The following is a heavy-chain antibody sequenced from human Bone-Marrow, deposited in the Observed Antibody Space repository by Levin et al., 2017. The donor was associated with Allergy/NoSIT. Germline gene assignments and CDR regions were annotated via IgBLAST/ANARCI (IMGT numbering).Heavy chain of an antibody. CDR2: INHSGST. D-gene: IGHD2-21*01. V-gene: IGHV4-34*01. CDR3: ARGLVVSKSPRGYFDY. Sequence: SETLSLTCAVYGGSFSGYYWSWIRQPPGKGLEWIGEINHSGSTNYNPSLKSRVTISVDTSKNQFSLKLSSVTAADTAVYYCARGLVVSKSPRGYFDYWGQGTLVTVSS. CDR1: GGSFSGYY. J-gene: IGHJ4*02.